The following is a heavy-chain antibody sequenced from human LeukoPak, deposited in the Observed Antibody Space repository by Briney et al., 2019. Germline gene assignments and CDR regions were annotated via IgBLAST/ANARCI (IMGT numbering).Heavy chain of an antibody. CDR3: ARDDWNYPFDY. D-gene: IGHD1-7*01. CDR1: GFTFSSYE. J-gene: IGHJ4*02. V-gene: IGHV3-48*03. Sequence: TGGSLRLSCAASGFTFSSYEMNWVRQAPGKGLEWVSYISSSGSTIYYADSVKGRFTISRDNAKNSLYLQMNSLRAEDTAVYYCARDDWNYPFDYWGQGTLVTVSS. CDR2: ISSSGSTI.